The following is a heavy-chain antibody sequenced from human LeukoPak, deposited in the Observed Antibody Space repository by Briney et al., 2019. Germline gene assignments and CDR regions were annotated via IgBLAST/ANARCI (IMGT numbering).Heavy chain of an antibody. CDR1: GFTFSSYE. V-gene: IGHV3-48*03. CDR3: ANSGIQIWFSLDD. D-gene: IGHD5-18*01. J-gene: IGHJ4*02. CDR2: ISSSGSTI. Sequence: GGSLRLSCAASGFTFSSYEMNWVRQAPGKGLEWVSYISSSGSTIYYADSVKGRFTISRDNSHNTLYLQMNSLRAEDTAVYYCANSGIQIWFSLDDWGQGTLVTVSS.